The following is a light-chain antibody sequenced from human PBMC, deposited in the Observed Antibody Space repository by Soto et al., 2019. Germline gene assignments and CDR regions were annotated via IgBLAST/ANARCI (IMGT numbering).Light chain of an antibody. Sequence: DIQITQSPSTLSASVGGGVTITFRASQTISSWLAWYQQKPGQAPKLLIYKASTIKSGIPSRFSGSGSGTEFTLTISSLQPDDFATYYCQHYNSYSEAFGQGIKVDIK. CDR1: QTISSW. CDR2: KAS. CDR3: QHYNSYSEA. V-gene: IGKV1-5*03. J-gene: IGKJ1*01.